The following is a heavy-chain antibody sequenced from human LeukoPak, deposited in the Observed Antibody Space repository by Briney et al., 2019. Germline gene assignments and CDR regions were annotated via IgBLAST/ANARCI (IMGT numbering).Heavy chain of an antibody. Sequence: GGSLRLSCAASGFTFNSYWMNWVRQAPGKGLEWVANINQDGSEKYYVDSLKGRFIISRDNTKNSLFLQMNSLRAEDTAVYYCARGSGHYYDSSGYYYVSRRTEYDAFDIWGQGTMVTVSS. V-gene: IGHV3-7*01. D-gene: IGHD3-22*01. CDR2: INQDGSEK. CDR1: GFTFNSYW. J-gene: IGHJ3*02. CDR3: ARGSGHYYDSSGYYYVSRRTEYDAFDI.